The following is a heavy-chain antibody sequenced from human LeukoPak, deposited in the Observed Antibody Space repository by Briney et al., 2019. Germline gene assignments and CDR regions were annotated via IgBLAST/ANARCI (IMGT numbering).Heavy chain of an antibody. V-gene: IGHV3-21*04. Sequence: SGGSLRLSCAASGFTFSSYSMNWVRQAPGKGLEWVSSISSSSSYIYYADSVKGRFTISRDNAKNSLYLQMNSLRAEDTAVYYCAREESGGYFDYWGQGTLVTVSS. D-gene: IGHD2-8*02. CDR1: GFTFSSYS. CDR3: AREESGGYFDY. J-gene: IGHJ4*02. CDR2: ISSSSSYI.